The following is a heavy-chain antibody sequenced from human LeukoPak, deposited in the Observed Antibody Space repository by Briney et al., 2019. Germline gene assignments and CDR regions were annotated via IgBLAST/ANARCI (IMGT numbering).Heavy chain of an antibody. J-gene: IGHJ6*03. D-gene: IGHD3-10*01. CDR2: ISYDGSNK. CDR1: GFTFSSYA. Sequence: GRSLRLACAASGFTFSSYAMHWVRQAPGKGLEWVAVISYDGSNKYYAVSVKGRFTISRDNSKNTLYLQMNSLRAEDTAVYYCAKDQDYNSYYYYMDVWGKGTTVTVSS. CDR3: AKDQDYNSYYYYMDV. V-gene: IGHV3-30*04.